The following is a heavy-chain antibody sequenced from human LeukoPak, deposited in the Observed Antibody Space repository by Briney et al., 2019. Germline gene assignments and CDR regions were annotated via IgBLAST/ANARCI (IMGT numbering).Heavy chain of an antibody. Sequence: ASVKVSCKASGYTFTSYDINWVRQATGQGLEWMGWMNPNSGNAGYAQKFQGRVTMTRDTSTSTAYMELSSLRSEDSAVYYCAREPLRTEHIDYWGQATLVTVSS. CDR1: GYTFTSYD. CDR3: AREPLRTEHIDY. D-gene: IGHD1-14*01. CDR2: MNPNSGNA. V-gene: IGHV1-8*01. J-gene: IGHJ4*02.